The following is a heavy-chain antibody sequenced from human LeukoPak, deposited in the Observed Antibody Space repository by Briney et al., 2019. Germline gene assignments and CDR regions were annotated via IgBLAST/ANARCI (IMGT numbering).Heavy chain of an antibody. D-gene: IGHD3-10*01. V-gene: IGHV3-48*01. J-gene: IGHJ2*01. CDR2: ISFSGDSK. CDR3: ARARTMVRGVIIPNWYFDL. CDR1: GFTFSTYS. Sequence: GGSLRLSCAASGFTFSTYSMNWVRQAPGKGLEWVSYISFSGDSKYHADSVKGRFTISRDNGKNSLYLQMNSLRAEDTAVYYCARARTMVRGVIIPNWYFDLWGRDTLVTVSS.